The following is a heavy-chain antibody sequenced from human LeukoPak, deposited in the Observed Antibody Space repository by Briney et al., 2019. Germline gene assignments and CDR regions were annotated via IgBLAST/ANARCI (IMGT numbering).Heavy chain of an antibody. CDR2: ISGSGGST. CDR1: GFTFSSYA. V-gene: IGHV3-23*01. D-gene: IGHD3-22*01. CDR3: ARDRPSYYDSSGYHY. J-gene: IGHJ4*02. Sequence: GGSLRLSCAASGFTFSSYAMSWVRRAPGKGLEWVSAISGSGGSTYYADSVKGRFTISRDNSKNTLYLQMNSLRAEDTAVYYCARDRPSYYDSSGYHYWGQGTLVTVSS.